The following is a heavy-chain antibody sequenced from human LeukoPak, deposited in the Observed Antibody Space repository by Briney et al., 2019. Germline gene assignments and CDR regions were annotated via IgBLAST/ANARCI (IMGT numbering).Heavy chain of an antibody. Sequence: TSVKVSCKASGYTFTSYYMHWVRQAPGQGLEWMGIINPSGGSTSYAQKFQGRVTMTRDTSTSTVYMELSSLRSEDTAVYYCARDPPAGTDNSNFDYWGQGTLVTVSS. CDR2: INPSGGST. J-gene: IGHJ4*02. CDR1: GYTFTSYY. D-gene: IGHD6-13*01. CDR3: ARDPPAGTDNSNFDY. V-gene: IGHV1-46*01.